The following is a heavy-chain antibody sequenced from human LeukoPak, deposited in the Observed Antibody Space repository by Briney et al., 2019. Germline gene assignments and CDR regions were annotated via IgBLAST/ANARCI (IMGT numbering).Heavy chain of an antibody. CDR1: GFTFSSYA. CDR2: ISGSGGST. Sequence: QTGGSLRLSCAASGFTFSSYAMSWVRQAPGKGLEWVSAISGSGGSTYYADSVKGRFTISRDNSKSTLYLQMNSLRAEDTAVYYCAKDLGATYGDYFDYWGQGTLVTVSS. J-gene: IGHJ4*02. V-gene: IGHV3-23*01. D-gene: IGHD4-17*01. CDR3: AKDLGATYGDYFDY.